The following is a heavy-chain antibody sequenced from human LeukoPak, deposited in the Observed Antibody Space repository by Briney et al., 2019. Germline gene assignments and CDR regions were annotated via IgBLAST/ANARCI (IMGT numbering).Heavy chain of an antibody. CDR2: ISGSGGST. V-gene: IGHV3-23*01. J-gene: IGHJ4*02. CDR1: GFTFSSYA. CDR3: AKDAANYPFFFDY. D-gene: IGHD4/OR15-4a*01. Sequence: PGGSLRLSCAASGFTFSSYAMSWVRQAPGKGLEWVSAISGSGGSTYYADSVKGRFTISRDNAKNTVHLQMNSLRAEDTAIYYCAKDAANYPFFFDYWGQGTPVTVSS.